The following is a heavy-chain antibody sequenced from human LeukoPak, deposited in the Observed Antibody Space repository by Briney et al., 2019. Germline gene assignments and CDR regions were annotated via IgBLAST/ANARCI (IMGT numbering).Heavy chain of an antibody. CDR3: ARDWGGDFDY. Sequence: GGSLRLSCAASGFTFSSYGMHWVRQAPGKGPEWVAFIRYDGSNKYYADSVKGRFAISRDNAKNSLYLQLNSLRAEDTAVYYCARDWGGDFDYWGQGTLVTVSS. J-gene: IGHJ4*02. V-gene: IGHV3-30*02. CDR1: GFTFSSYG. D-gene: IGHD3-10*01. CDR2: IRYDGSNK.